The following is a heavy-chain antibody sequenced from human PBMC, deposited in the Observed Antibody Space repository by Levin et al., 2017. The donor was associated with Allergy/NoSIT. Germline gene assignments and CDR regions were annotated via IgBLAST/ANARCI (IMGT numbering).Heavy chain of an antibody. CDR2: IYYSGST. Sequence: SETLSLTCTVSGGSISSYYWSWIRQPPGKGLEWIGYIYYSGSTNYNPSLKSRVTISVDTSKNQFSLKLSSVTAADTAVYYCARDFGVMSGKNTDDAFDIWGQGTMVTVSS. V-gene: IGHV4-59*01. CDR1: GGSISSYY. J-gene: IGHJ3*02. CDR3: ARDFGVMSGKNTDDAFDI. D-gene: IGHD3-10*01.